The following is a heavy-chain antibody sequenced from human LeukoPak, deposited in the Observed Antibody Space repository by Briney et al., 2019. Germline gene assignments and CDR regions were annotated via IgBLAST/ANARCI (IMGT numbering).Heavy chain of an antibody. V-gene: IGHV3-30*02. CDR2: IRYDGSNK. CDR3: AKALLGVAPEGGY. D-gene: IGHD3-3*01. Sequence: PGGSLRLSCAASGFTFSSYGMHWVRQAPGKGLEWVAFIRYDGSNKYYADSVKGRFTISRDNSKNTLYLQMNSLRAEDTAVYYCAKALLGVAPEGGYWGQGTLVTVSS. CDR1: GFTFSSYG. J-gene: IGHJ4*02.